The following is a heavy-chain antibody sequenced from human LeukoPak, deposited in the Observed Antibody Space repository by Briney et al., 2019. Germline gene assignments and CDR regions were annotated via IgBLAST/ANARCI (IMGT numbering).Heavy chain of an antibody. Sequence: GGSLRLSCAASGFTLSSYWMSWVRQAPGKGLEWVANIKEDGSEKYYVDSVKGRFTISRDNAKNSLYLHMDSLTAEDTAMYYCARDWVAGVPFDAFDIWGQGTMVSVSS. J-gene: IGHJ3*02. V-gene: IGHV3-7*03. D-gene: IGHD3-10*01. CDR2: IKEDGSEK. CDR1: GFTLSSYW. CDR3: ARDWVAGVPFDAFDI.